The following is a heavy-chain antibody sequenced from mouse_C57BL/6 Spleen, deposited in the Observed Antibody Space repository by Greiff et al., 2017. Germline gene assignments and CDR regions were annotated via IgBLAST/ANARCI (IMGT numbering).Heavy chain of an antibody. J-gene: IGHJ4*01. Sequence: VQLKQSGPELVKRGASVKISCKASGYSFTDYNMNWVKQSNGKSLEWIGVINPNYGTTSYNQKFKGKATLTVDQSSSTASMQLNSLTSEDSAVYYCANMVTTGGYYAMDYWGQGTSVTVSS. V-gene: IGHV1-39*01. CDR3: ANMVTTGGYYAMDY. CDR1: GYSFTDYN. CDR2: INPNYGTT. D-gene: IGHD2-2*01.